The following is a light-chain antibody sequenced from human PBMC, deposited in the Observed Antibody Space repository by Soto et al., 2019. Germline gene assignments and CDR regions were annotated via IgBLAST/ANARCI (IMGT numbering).Light chain of an antibody. CDR1: SSNIGSNT. J-gene: IGLJ3*02. CDR3: GAWDDSLSGVV. CDR2: NDF. V-gene: IGLV1-44*01. Sequence: QPVLTQLPSASGTPGQRVTISCSGSSSNIGSNTVNWYQQLPGTAPKLLIYNDFQRPSGVPDRFSGSKSGTSASLAISGLQSEDEADYYCGAWDDSLSGVVFGGGTKLTVL.